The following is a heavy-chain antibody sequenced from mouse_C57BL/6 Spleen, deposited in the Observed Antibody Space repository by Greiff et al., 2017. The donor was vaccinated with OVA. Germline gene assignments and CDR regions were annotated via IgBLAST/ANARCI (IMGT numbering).Heavy chain of an antibody. J-gene: IGHJ3*01. D-gene: IGHD1-1*01. CDR2: IDPETGGT. CDR3: TGANYYGTSRGAWFAY. CDR1: GYTFTDYE. V-gene: IGHV1-15*01. Sequence: QVQLKQSGAELVRPGASVTLSCKASGYTFTDYEMHWVKQTPVHGLEWIGAIDPETGGTAYNQKFKGKAILTADKSSSTAYMELRSLTSEDSAVYYCTGANYYGTSRGAWFAYWGQGTLVTVSA.